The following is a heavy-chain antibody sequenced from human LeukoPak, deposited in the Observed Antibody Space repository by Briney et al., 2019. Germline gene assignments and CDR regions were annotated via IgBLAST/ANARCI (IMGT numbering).Heavy chain of an antibody. Sequence: SETLSLTCTVSGVSITSYYWSCIRQPPGKGLEWIGYIYYSGSTNNNPSLKSRVTISVDTYKNQFLLKPSSVTAEATGVFYCACQSNDAFDIWGQGTMVIVSS. V-gene: IGHV4-59*08. CDR2: IYYSGST. CDR3: ACQSNDAFDI. CDR1: GVSITSYY. J-gene: IGHJ3*02.